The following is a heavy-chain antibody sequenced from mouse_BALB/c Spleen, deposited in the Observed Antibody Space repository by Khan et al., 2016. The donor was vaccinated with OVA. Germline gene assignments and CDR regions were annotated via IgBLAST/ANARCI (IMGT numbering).Heavy chain of an antibody. D-gene: IGHD2-2*01. CDR2: INPSNGGT. Sequence: QVQLKQSGAELVKPGASVRLSCKASGYTFTSYYLYWVKQRPGQGLEWIGDINPSNGGTNFNEKFKSKATLTVDKSSSTAYMQLNSLTSEDSAVYDCTRSGYGSFAYWGQGTLVTVSA. V-gene: IGHV1S81*02. CDR1: GYTFTSYY. J-gene: IGHJ3*01. CDR3: TRSGYGSFAY.